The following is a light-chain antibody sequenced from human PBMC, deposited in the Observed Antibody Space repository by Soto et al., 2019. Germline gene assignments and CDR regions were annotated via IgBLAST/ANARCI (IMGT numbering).Light chain of an antibody. Sequence: QSALTQPASVSGSPGQSITISCTGTSSDVGSYDYVSWYQQHPGKAPKLMIYEVSNRPSGIPDRFSGSKSGTSATLGITGFQTGDEADYYCGSWDSSLSAYVFGTGTKLTVL. CDR3: GSWDSSLSAYV. CDR1: SSDVGSYDY. CDR2: EVS. J-gene: IGLJ1*01. V-gene: IGLV2-14*01.